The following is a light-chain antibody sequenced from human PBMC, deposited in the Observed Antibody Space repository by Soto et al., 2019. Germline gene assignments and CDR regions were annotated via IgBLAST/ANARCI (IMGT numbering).Light chain of an antibody. CDR2: GAS. CDR1: QSFSSTF. V-gene: IGKV3-20*01. CDR3: QQYASSVT. J-gene: IGKJ1*01. Sequence: EIVLTQSPGSLSLSPGERATLSCRASQSFSSTFFAWYQKKPGQAPRLLIYGASSRATGIPDRFSGSGSGTDFTLTISRRAPEDFAVYYCQQYASSVTFGQGTKVEIK.